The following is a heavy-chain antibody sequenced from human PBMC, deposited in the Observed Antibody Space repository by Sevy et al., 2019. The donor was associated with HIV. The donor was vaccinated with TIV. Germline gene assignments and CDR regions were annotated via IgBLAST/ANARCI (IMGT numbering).Heavy chain of an antibody. CDR2: IRSKVNSYAT. J-gene: IGHJ6*02. V-gene: IGHV3-73*01. D-gene: IGHD3-9*01. CDR1: GFTFSDSA. CDR3: TRQGDHSRYDIFSHGMDV. Sequence: GGSLRLSCAASGFTFSDSAMHWVRHASGKGLEWVGRIRSKVNSYATTYVASVKGRFTISRDDSKNTAYLQMNSLKTEDTAVYYCTRQGDHSRYDIFSHGMDVWAKGPRSPSP.